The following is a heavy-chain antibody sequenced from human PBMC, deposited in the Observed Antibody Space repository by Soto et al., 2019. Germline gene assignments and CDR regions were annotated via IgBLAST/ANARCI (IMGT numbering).Heavy chain of an antibody. D-gene: IGHD3-10*01. J-gene: IGHJ5*02. CDR3: ARSVTRGVTGLYNCFDP. CDR1: GGTFSSYA. Sequence: SVKFSCKDSGGTFSSYAISWVRQAPGQGLEWIGGIIPMFGTANSAQKFQGRVTITADESTSTAYMELSSLRSEDTAVYYCARSVTRGVTGLYNCFDPWGQGTRVTVSS. CDR2: IIPMFGTA. V-gene: IGHV1-69*13.